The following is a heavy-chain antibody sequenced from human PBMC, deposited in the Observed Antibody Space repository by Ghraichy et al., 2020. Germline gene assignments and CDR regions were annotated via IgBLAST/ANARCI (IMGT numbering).Heavy chain of an antibody. J-gene: IGHJ4*02. D-gene: IGHD3-10*01. CDR3: AREQAGVFAS. CDR2: ISSSGSTI. Sequence: GESLNISCAASGFTFSSYSMNWVRQAPGKGLEWVSYISSSGSTIYFADSVKGRFTISRDNAKNSLFLQMNSLRDDDAAVYYCAREQAGVFASWGQGTLVTVSS. CDR1: GFTFSSYS. V-gene: IGHV3-48*02.